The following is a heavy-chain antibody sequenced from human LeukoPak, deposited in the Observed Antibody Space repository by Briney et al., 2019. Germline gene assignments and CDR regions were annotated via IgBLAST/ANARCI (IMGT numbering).Heavy chain of an antibody. CDR2: ISSDGNNK. CDR1: GFTFSSYG. CDR3: ARDSLGTSSGWFDP. V-gene: IGHV3-30*03. D-gene: IGHD6-19*01. J-gene: IGHJ5*02. Sequence: GRSLRLSCAASGFTFSSYGMHWVRQAPGKGLEWVAVISSDGNNKNYVDSVKGRFTFSRDNSKNTLYLQMNSLRAEDTAVYYCARDSLGTSSGWFDPWGQGTLVTVSS.